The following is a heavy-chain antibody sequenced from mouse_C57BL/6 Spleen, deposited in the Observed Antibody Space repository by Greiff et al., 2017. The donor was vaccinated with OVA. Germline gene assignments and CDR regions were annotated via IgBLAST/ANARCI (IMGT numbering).Heavy chain of an antibody. V-gene: IGHV1-55*01. Sequence: QVQLQQPGAELVKPGASVKMSFKASGYTFTSYWITWVKQRPGQGLEWIGDIYPGSGSTNYNEKFKSKATLTVDTSSSTAYMHLSSLTSEDSAVYYCARGDYGSSLYYYAMDYWGQGTSVTVSS. CDR1: GYTFTSYW. CDR2: IYPGSGST. D-gene: IGHD1-1*01. CDR3: ARGDYGSSLYYYAMDY. J-gene: IGHJ4*01.